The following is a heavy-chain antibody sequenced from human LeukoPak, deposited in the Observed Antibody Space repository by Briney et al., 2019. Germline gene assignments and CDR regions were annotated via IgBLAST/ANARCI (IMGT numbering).Heavy chain of an antibody. J-gene: IGHJ6*02. CDR1: GGTFSSYA. CDR2: IIPIFGIA. CDR3: ARDRTYCSGGSCYPYYYYGMDV. Sequence: ASVKVSCKASGGTFSSYAISWVRQAPGQGLEWMGRIIPIFGIANYAQKFQGRVTITADKSTSTAYMELSSLRSEDTAAYYCARDRTYCSGGSCYPYYYYGMDVWGQGTTVTVSS. V-gene: IGHV1-69*04. D-gene: IGHD2-15*01.